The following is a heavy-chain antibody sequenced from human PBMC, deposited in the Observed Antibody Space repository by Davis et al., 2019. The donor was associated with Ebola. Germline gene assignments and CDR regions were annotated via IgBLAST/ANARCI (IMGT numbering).Heavy chain of an antibody. CDR1: GGTFSTYA. J-gene: IGHJ3*02. Sequence: SVKVSCKASGGTFSTYAISWVRQAPGQGLEWMGGIIPIFGTANYAQKFQGRVTITADESTSTAYMELSSLRSEDTAVYYCARDRSGSPDAFDIWGQGTMVTVSS. CDR3: ARDRSGSPDAFDI. V-gene: IGHV1-69*13. D-gene: IGHD1-26*01. CDR2: IIPIFGTA.